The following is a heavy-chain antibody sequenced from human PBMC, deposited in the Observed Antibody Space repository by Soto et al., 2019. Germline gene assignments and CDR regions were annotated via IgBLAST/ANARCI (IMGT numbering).Heavy chain of an antibody. D-gene: IGHD3-10*01. CDR2: IYHSGST. Sequence: KPSETLSLTCAVSGGSISSGGYSWSWIRQPPGKGLEWIGYIYHSGSTYYNPSLKSRVTISVDRSKNQFSLKLSSVTAADTAVYYCARHGITMVRGVIITAGWFDYWGQGTLVTVS. CDR1: GGSISSGGYS. J-gene: IGHJ5*01. V-gene: IGHV4-30-2*01. CDR3: ARHGITMVRGVIITAGWFDY.